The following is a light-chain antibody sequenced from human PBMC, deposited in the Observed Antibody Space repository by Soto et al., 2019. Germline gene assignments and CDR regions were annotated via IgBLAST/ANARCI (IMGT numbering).Light chain of an antibody. Sequence: EIVMTQSPATLSVSPGERATLSCRASQSVSSNLAWYQQKPGQAPRLLIYGASTRATGIPARFSGSGSGTEFTLSISSLKSEDFAVYYCQQYYNWPRTFGQGTKVDIK. V-gene: IGKV3-15*01. CDR3: QQYYNWPRT. J-gene: IGKJ1*01. CDR1: QSVSSN. CDR2: GAS.